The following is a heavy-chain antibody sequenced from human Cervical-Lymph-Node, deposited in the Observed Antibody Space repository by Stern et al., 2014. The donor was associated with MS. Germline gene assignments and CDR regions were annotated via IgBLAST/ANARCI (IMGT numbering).Heavy chain of an antibody. V-gene: IGHV3-23*04. CDR3: AKDVGVPSDILTKDAS. D-gene: IGHD3-9*01. CDR2: ISGSGGTT. J-gene: IGHJ5*02. CDR1: GFAFNNYV. Sequence: EVQLVESGGGLVQPGGSLRVSCAASGFAFNNYVMTWVRQAPGKGLEWVSAISGSGGTTYYADSVKGRFTISRDNSRNTMYLQMNRLRGEDTAIYYCAKDVGVPSDILTKDASWGQGTLVTVSS.